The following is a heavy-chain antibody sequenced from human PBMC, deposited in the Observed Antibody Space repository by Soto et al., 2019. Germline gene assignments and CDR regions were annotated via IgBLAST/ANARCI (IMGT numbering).Heavy chain of an antibody. J-gene: IGHJ4*02. CDR3: ARQIYDSDTGPNFQYYFDS. CDR1: GYSFTNYW. CDR2: IDPSDSYT. D-gene: IGHD3-22*01. V-gene: IGHV5-10-1*01. Sequence: PGESLKISCKGSGYSFTNYWIIWVRQMPGKGLEWMGRIDPSDSYTNYSPSFQGHVTISADKSTSTAYLHWSSLKASDTAMYYCARQIYDSDTGPNFQYYFDSWGQGTPVTVSS.